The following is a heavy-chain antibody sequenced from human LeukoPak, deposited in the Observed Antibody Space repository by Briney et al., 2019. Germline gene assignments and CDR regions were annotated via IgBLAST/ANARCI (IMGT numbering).Heavy chain of an antibody. Sequence: ASVKVSCKASGYTFTGYYMHWVRQAPGQGLEWMGWINPNSGGTNYAQKFQGRATMTRDTSISTAYMELSRLRSDDTAVYYCATACIVADHELDYWGQGTLVTVSS. V-gene: IGHV1-2*02. CDR1: GYTFTGYY. D-gene: IGHD6-25*01. CDR3: ATACIVADHELDY. J-gene: IGHJ4*02. CDR2: INPNSGGT.